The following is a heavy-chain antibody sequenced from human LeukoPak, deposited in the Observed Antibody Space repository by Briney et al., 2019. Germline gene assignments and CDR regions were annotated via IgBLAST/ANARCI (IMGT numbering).Heavy chain of an antibody. J-gene: IGHJ4*02. Sequence: GGSLRLSCAASGFSLSSYGMTWVRQAPGKGLEWVSTLSDSGGGTYYADSVKGRFTISRDNSRNTLYLQMNSLRAEDTAVYYCAKTSWEAGLCFDYWGQGTLVTVSS. CDR2: LSDSGGGT. CDR3: AKTSWEAGLCFDY. CDR1: GFSLSSYG. D-gene: IGHD1-14*01. V-gene: IGHV3-23*01.